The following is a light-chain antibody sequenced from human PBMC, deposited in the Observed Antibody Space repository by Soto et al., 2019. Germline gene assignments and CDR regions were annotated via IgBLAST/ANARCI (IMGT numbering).Light chain of an antibody. Sequence: QSALTQPPSVSGTPGQRVTISCSGSTSNIGGNVVNWYQQLPGAAPKLLIYSNDQRPSGVPDRFSGSKSGTSASLAISGLRSEDEADYYCAAWDDSLKKVFGTGTKVTVL. V-gene: IGLV1-44*01. J-gene: IGLJ1*01. CDR2: SND. CDR3: AAWDDSLKKV. CDR1: TSNIGGNV.